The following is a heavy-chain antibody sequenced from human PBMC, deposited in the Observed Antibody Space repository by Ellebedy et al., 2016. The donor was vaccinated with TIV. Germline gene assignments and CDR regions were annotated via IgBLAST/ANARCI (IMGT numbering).Heavy chain of an antibody. V-gene: IGHV2-70*04. J-gene: IGHJ4*02. CDR2: IDWDDDK. CDR3: ARTDDYSNYLYFDY. Sequence: SGPTLVXPTQTLTLTCTFSGFSLSTSGMRVSWIRQPPGKALEWLARIDWDDDKFYSTSLKTRLTISKDTSKNQVVLTMTNMDPVDTATYYCARTDDYSNYLYFDYWGQGTLVTVSS. D-gene: IGHD4-11*01. CDR1: GFSLSTSGMR.